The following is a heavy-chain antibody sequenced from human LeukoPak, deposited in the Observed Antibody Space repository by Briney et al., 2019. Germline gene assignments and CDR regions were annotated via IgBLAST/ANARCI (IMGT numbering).Heavy chain of an antibody. CDR3: ARRGGQIGGNLDY. Sequence: SETLSLTCAVSGFSISSGYFWAWIRQSPGKGLEWIGSIFHSGITYYNPSLKSRITMSVDTSKNQFSLRLSSVTAADTAVYYCARRGGQIGGNLDYWGQGTLVTVSS. CDR2: IFHSGIT. CDR1: GFSISSGYF. J-gene: IGHJ4*02. D-gene: IGHD2-15*01. V-gene: IGHV4-38-2*01.